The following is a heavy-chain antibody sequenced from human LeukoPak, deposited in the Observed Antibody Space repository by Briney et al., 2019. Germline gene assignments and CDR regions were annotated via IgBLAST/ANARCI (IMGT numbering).Heavy chain of an antibody. CDR1: GGSISSYY. Sequence: SETLSLTCTVSGGSISSYYWSWIRQPPGKGLEWIGYIYYSGNTNYNPSLKSRVTISVDTSKNQFSLKLSSVTAADTAVYYCARATRITMVRGVIIGDAFDIWGQGTMVTVSS. J-gene: IGHJ3*02. CDR2: IYYSGNT. CDR3: ARATRITMVRGVIIGDAFDI. D-gene: IGHD3-10*01. V-gene: IGHV4-59*01.